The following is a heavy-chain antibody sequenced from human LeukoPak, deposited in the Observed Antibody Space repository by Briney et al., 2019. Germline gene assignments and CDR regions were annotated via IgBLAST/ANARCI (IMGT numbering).Heavy chain of an antibody. D-gene: IGHD2-15*01. V-gene: IGHV3-53*01. Sequence: PGGSLRLSCAASGFTISSNYMSWVRQAPGKGLEWVSVIYTGGSTNYADSVKGRFTISRDNSKNTLYLQMNSLRADDTAVYYCARDIGPWGRGTLVAVSS. J-gene: IGHJ5*02. CDR1: GFTISSNY. CDR3: ARDIGP. CDR2: IYTGGST.